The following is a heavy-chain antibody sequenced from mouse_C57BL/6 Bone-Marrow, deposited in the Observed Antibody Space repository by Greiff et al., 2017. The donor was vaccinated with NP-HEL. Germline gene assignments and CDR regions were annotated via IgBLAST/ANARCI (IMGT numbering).Heavy chain of an antibody. CDR1: GFNIKNTY. CDR2: IDPANGNT. V-gene: IGHV14-3*01. J-gene: IGHJ4*01. Sequence: VQLQQSVAELVRPGASVKLSCTASGFNIKNTYMHWVKQRPEQGLEWIGRIDPANGNTKYAPKFQGKATITADTSSNTAYLQLSSLTSEDTAIYYCALMYYYGYYAEDNWGRGTAITVSS. D-gene: IGHD1-1*01. CDR3: ALMYYYGYYAEDN.